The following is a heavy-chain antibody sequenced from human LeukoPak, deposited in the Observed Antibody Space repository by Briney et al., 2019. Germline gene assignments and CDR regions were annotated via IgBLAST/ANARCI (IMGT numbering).Heavy chain of an antibody. J-gene: IGHJ4*02. CDR2: LSGSGAGT. V-gene: IGHV3-23*01. CDR1: GFTFSDYA. D-gene: IGHD3-3*01. CDR3: AKAELGVDTFFDY. Sequence: PGGSLRLSCAVSGFTFSDYALGWVRQAPGRGLKWVATLSGSGAGTYYSDSVQGRFTISRDNSKRTLFLQMNSLRAEDTAFYYCAKAELGVDTFFDYWGQGTLVTVSS.